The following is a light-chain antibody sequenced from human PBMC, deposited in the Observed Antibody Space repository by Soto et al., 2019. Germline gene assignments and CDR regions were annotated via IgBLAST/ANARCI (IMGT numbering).Light chain of an antibody. Sequence: DIQMTQSPSTLSASVGDRVTISCRASQSISSWLAWYQQKPGKAPKLLIYDASSLESGVPSRFSGSGFGTEFTLTISSLQPGDFATYYCQQYNSYSPWTFGQGTKVEIK. J-gene: IGKJ1*01. CDR1: QSISSW. CDR2: DAS. CDR3: QQYNSYSPWT. V-gene: IGKV1-5*01.